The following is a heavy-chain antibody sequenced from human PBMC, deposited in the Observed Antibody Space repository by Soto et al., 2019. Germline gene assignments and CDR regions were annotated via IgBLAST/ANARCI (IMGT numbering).Heavy chain of an antibody. D-gene: IGHD3-10*01. Sequence: QVQLVQSGAEVKKPGASVKVSCKASGYTFTSYGISWVRQAHGQGLEWMGWISAYNGNTNYAQKLQGRVTMTTDTSTSTAYMELRSLRSDDTAVYYCARDRWYYGSGTPPVNWFDPWGQGTLVTVSS. J-gene: IGHJ5*02. CDR3: ARDRWYYGSGTPPVNWFDP. V-gene: IGHV1-18*04. CDR1: GYTFTSYG. CDR2: ISAYNGNT.